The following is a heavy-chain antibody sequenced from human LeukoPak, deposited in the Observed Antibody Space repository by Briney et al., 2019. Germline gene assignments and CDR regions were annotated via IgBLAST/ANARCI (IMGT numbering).Heavy chain of an antibody. V-gene: IGHV3-23*01. D-gene: IGHD3-22*01. J-gene: IGHJ4*02. Sequence: GGSLRLSCAASGFTFSSYAMSWVRQAPGKGLEWVSAISGSGGSTYYADSVKGRFTISRDNSKNTLYLQMNSLRAEDTAVYYCAKAKYYYDSSGPFDYWGQGTLVTVSS. CDR3: AKAKYYYDSSGPFDY. CDR1: GFTFSSYA. CDR2: ISGSGGST.